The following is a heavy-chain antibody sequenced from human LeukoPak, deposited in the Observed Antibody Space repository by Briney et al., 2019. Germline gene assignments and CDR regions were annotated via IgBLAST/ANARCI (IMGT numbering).Heavy chain of an antibody. J-gene: IGHJ3*02. CDR3: ARGQRIAARPNDAFDI. CDR1: GGSISSYY. D-gene: IGHD6-6*01. V-gene: IGHV4-4*07. Sequence: SETLSLTCTVSGGSISSYYWSWIRQPAGKGLEWIGRIYTSGSTNYNPSLKSRVTMSVDTSKNQFSVKLSSVTAADTAVYYCARGQRIAARPNDAFDIWGQGTMVTVSS. CDR2: IYTSGST.